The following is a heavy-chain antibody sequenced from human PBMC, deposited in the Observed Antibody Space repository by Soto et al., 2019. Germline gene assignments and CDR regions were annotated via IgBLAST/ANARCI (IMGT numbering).Heavy chain of an antibody. J-gene: IGHJ4*02. D-gene: IGHD1-26*01. CDR1: GVSISSTSSY. CDR2: IYYSGTT. V-gene: IGHV4-39*01. CDR3: ARHRLLSPPVY. Sequence: SETLSLTCTVSGVSISSTSSYWRWIRQPPRKGLEWIGSIYYSGTTSYNPSLKSRLTISVDTSKNQFSLKLSSVTAADTAVYYCARHRLLSPPVYWGQGTLVTVSS.